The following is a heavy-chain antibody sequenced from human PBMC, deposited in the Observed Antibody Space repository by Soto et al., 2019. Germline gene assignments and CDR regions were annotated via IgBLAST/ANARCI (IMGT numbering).Heavy chain of an antibody. CDR1: GFPFSSYA. CDR3: AKEGSGSYLPYYGMGV. V-gene: IGHV3-23*01. J-gene: IGHJ6*02. D-gene: IGHD1-26*01. CDR2: ISGNDGST. Sequence: LRRSCAASGFPFSSYAMSWVRQAPGKGLEWVSAISGNDGSTYYADSVKGRFTISRDNSKNTLFLQMNSLRAEDTAVYYCAKEGSGSYLPYYGMGVWGQGTTVTVSS.